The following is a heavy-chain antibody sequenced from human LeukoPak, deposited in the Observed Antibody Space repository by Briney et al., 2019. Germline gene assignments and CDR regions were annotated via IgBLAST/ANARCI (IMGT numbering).Heavy chain of an antibody. CDR3: SRLRGYSYGYADY. CDR1: GFTFSSYS. Sequence: GGSLRLSCAASGFTFSSYSMNWVRQAPGKGLEWISYISSSGSTIDYADSVKGRFTISRDNAKNSLYLQMNSLRAEDTAVYYCSRLRGYSYGYADYWGQGTLVTVSS. J-gene: IGHJ4*02. D-gene: IGHD5-18*01. V-gene: IGHV3-48*04. CDR2: ISSSGSTI.